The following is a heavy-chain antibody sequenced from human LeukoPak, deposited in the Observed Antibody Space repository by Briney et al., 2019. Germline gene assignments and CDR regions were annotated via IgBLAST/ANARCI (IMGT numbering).Heavy chain of an antibody. CDR2: IYSGGIT. D-gene: IGHD6-13*01. J-gene: IGHJ4*02. Sequence: GGSLRLSCAASGFTVSTNYMSWVRQAPGKGLEWVSVIYSGGITYYADSVKGRFTISRDNSMNTLYLQMNSLRAEDTAVYYCARASIAAAGYYFDYWGQGTLVTVSS. CDR3: ARASIAAAGYYFDY. V-gene: IGHV3-66*01. CDR1: GFTVSTNY.